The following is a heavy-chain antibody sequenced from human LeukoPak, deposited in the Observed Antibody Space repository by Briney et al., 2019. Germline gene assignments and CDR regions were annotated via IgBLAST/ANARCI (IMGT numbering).Heavy chain of an antibody. J-gene: IGHJ4*02. Sequence: SETLSLTCTVSGGSISSSSYYWGWIRQPPGKGLEWIGSIYYRGSTYYNPSLKSRVTISVDTSKNQFSLKLSSVTAADTAVYYCARHRGRDYGSHFDYWGQGTLVTVSS. D-gene: IGHD4-17*01. CDR1: GGSISSSSYY. V-gene: IGHV4-39*01. CDR2: IYYRGST. CDR3: ARHRGRDYGSHFDY.